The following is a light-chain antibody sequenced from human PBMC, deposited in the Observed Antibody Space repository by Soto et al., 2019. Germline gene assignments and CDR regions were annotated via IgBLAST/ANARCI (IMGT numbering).Light chain of an antibody. V-gene: IGKV3-15*01. J-gene: IGKJ5*01. CDR1: QSVRSN. CDR2: GAS. Sequence: EVVMTQSPATLSVSPGESVTLSCRASQSVRSNLAWYQQKPGQSPRLLIYGASTRATGIPARFSGSGSGTEFTLTISSLQSEDFAVYYCQQRSDWPPITFGQGTRLEIK. CDR3: QQRSDWPPIT.